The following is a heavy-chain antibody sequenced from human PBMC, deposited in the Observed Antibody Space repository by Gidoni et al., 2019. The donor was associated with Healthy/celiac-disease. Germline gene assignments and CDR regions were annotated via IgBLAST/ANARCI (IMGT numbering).Heavy chain of an antibody. J-gene: IGHJ6*02. D-gene: IGHD2-2*01. CDR1: GVSISSYY. CDR3: ARDEVYCSSTSCPNRYYYYYGMDV. V-gene: IGHV4-4*07. CDR2: IYNSGST. Sequence: QVQLQESGPGLVKPSETLSLTCTVSGVSISSYYWSWIRQPAGKGLEWIGRIYNSGSTNHHPSLKSRVTMSVDTSKNQFSLKLSSVTAADTAVYYCARDEVYCSSTSCPNRYYYYYGMDVWGQGTTVTVSS.